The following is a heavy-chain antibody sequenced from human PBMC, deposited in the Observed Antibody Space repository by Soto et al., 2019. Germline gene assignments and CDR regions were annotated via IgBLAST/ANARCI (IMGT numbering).Heavy chain of an antibody. V-gene: IGHV1-8*01. CDR1: GYTFTSYD. J-gene: IGHJ4*02. CDR2: MNPNRGNT. Sequence: ASVKVSCKASGYTFTSYDINWVRQATGEGLEWMGWMNPNRGNTGYAQKFQGRVTMTRNTSISTAYMELSSLRSEDTAVYYCARSWYPVACTHAPDFDQWGQRTLVTVS. CDR3: ARSWYPVACTHAPDFDQ. D-gene: IGHD6-19*01.